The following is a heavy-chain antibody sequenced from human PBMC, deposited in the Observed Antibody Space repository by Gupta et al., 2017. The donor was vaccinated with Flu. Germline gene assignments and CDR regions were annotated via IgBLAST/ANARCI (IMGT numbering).Heavy chain of an antibody. Sequence: QVLLQESGPRLVKSSETLSLTCTVSGDSISGSSHYWGWIRQPPGRGLEWIGNVYYTGGTYYATSLKSRVTVSVDTSKNQFYLTLNSVNAADKAVYYCARTGTDDYNTAWFDPWGPGTLVSVSS. CDR2: VYYTGGT. D-gene: IGHD3-9*01. V-gene: IGHV4-39*01. CDR3: ARTGTDDYNTAWFDP. J-gene: IGHJ5*02. CDR1: GDSISGSSHY.